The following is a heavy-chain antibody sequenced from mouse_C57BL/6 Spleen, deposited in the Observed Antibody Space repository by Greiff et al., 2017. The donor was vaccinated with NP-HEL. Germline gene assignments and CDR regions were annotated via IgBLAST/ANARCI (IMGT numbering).Heavy chain of an antibody. Sequence: VQLQQSGAELVRPGASVTLSCKASGYTFTDYEMHWVKQTPVHGLEWIGAIDPETGGTAYNQKFQGKAILTADKSSSTAYMELRSLTSEDSAVYYFTRSSYYYAMDYWGQGTSVTVAS. CDR1: GYTFTDYE. V-gene: IGHV1-15*01. CDR2: IDPETGGT. D-gene: IGHD2-12*01. J-gene: IGHJ4*01. CDR3: TRSSYYYAMDY.